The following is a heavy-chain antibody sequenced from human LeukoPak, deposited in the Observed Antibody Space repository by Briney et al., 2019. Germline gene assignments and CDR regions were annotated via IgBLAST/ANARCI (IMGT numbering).Heavy chain of an antibody. V-gene: IGHV1-2*02. J-gene: IGHJ4*02. CDR1: GGTFSSYA. Sequence: ASVKVSCKASGGTFSSYAISWVRQAPGQGLEWMGWINPNLGGTNYAQIFQGRVTMTRDTSISTAYMELRRLRSDDTAVYYCARASCGGDCYSVDYWGQGTLVSVSS. CDR3: ARASCGGDCYSVDY. D-gene: IGHD2-21*02. CDR2: INPNLGGT.